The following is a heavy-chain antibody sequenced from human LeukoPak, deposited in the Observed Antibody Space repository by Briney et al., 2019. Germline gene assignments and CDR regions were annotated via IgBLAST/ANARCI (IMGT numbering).Heavy chain of an antibody. J-gene: IGHJ6*02. Sequence: SETLSLTCTVSGGSISSYYWSWVRQPPGKGLEWIGYIYYSGSTNYNPSLKSRGTISVDTSKNQFSLTLSSVTAADTAVYYCARSDLYSNYGLWYYYGMDVWGQGTTVTVSS. D-gene: IGHD4-11*01. CDR1: GGSISSYY. CDR3: ARSDLYSNYGLWYYYGMDV. CDR2: IYYSGST. V-gene: IGHV4-59*08.